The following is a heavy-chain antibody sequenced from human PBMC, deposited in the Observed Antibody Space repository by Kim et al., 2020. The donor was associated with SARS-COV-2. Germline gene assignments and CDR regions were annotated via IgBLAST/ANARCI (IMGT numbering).Heavy chain of an antibody. Sequence: GGSLRLSCAASGFTFSSYAMHWVRQAPGKGLEWVAVISYDGSNKYYADSVKGRFTISRDNSKNTLYLQMNSLRAEDTAVYYCARDLTVTTFYYYGMDVWGQGTTVTVSS. CDR3: ARDLTVTTFYYYGMDV. D-gene: IGHD4-4*01. V-gene: IGHV3-30-3*01. J-gene: IGHJ6*02. CDR1: GFTFSSYA. CDR2: ISYDGSNK.